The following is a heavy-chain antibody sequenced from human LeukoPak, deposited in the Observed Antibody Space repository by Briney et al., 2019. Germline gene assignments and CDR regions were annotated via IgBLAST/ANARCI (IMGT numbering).Heavy chain of an antibody. CDR3: ARVHARVGYCSGGSCYLLDY. J-gene: IGHJ4*02. V-gene: IGHV1-2*02. CDR2: INPNSGGT. D-gene: IGHD2-15*01. Sequence: GASVKVSCKASGYTFTGYYMHWVRQAPGQGLEWMGWINPNSGGTNYAQKFQGRVTMTRDTSISTAYMELSRLRSDDTAVYYCARVHARVGYCSGGSCYLLDYWGQGTLVTVSS. CDR1: GYTFTGYY.